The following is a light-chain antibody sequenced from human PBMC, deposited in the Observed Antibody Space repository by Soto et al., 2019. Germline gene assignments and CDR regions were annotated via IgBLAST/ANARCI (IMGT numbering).Light chain of an antibody. J-gene: IGLJ3*02. Sequence: QSVLTQPPSASGTPGQRVAISCSGSSSDIGSNTVNWYQHLPGTAPQLLMYSDNQRPSGVPDRFSGSKSGTSASLAISGLQSEDEGDYYCASWDDRLNGWVFGGATKLTVL. CDR1: SSDIGSNT. CDR3: ASWDDRLNGWV. V-gene: IGLV1-44*01. CDR2: SDN.